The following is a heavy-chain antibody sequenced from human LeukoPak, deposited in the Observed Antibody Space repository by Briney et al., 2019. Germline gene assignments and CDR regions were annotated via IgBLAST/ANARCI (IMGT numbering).Heavy chain of an antibody. CDR2: IIPIFVTA. CDR3: ARGGWSGDSSNWFPSWFDP. CDR1: GGSFSSYA. V-gene: IGHV1-69*13. Sequence: ASVKVSCKASGGSFSSYAISWVGQAPGQGLEWMGGIIPIFVTANYAQKFQGRVTITADESTSTAYMELSSLRSEDTAVYYCARGGWSGDSSNWFPSWFDPWGQGTLVTVSS. J-gene: IGHJ5*02. D-gene: IGHD6-13*01.